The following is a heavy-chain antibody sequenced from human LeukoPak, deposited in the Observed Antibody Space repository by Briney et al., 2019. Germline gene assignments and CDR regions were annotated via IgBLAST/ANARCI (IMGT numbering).Heavy chain of an antibody. CDR1: GFTFSSYW. CDR2: ISDGGSTT. CDR3: SRSAYYDGSGNYYDY. Sequence: PGGSVRLSCAASGFTFSSYWMHWVRQAPGKGLVWVSRISDGGSTTTYADSVKGRFTISRDNAKNTLYLQMNGLRAEDTAVYYCSRSAYYDGSGNYYDYWGQGTLVTVSS. J-gene: IGHJ4*02. V-gene: IGHV3-74*01. D-gene: IGHD3-22*01.